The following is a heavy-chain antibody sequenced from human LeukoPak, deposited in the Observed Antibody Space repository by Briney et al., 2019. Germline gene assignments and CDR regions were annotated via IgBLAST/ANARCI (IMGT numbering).Heavy chain of an antibody. V-gene: IGHV4-30-4*01. CDR2: IYYSGST. CDR3: ARARTHYYGSGSYSFDY. CDR1: GGSISSGDSY. D-gene: IGHD3-10*01. Sequence: PSETLSLTCTVSGGSISSGDSYWSWIRQPPGKGLEWIGYIYYSGSTYYNPSLKSRVTISVDTSKNQFSLKLSSVTAADTAVYYCARARTHYYGSGSYSFDYWGQGTLVTVSS. J-gene: IGHJ4*02.